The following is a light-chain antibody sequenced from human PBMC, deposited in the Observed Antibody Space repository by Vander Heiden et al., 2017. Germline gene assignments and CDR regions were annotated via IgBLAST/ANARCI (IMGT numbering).Light chain of an antibody. V-gene: IGLV1-40*01. CDR1: SANSGAGYD. J-gene: IGLJ3*02. CDR3: QSYDSSLSAWV. CDR2: DNS. Sequence: QSVLTHPPSVSGPPGQRVTISGSGRSANSGAGYDVHGYQQLPGTAPKRLNYDNSNRPSGVTDRFSGSKSGNSASLAITGLQAEDEADYYCQSYDSSLSAWVFGGGTKLTVL.